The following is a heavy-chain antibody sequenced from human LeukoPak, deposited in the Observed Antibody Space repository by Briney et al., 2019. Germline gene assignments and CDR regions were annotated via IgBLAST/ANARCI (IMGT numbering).Heavy chain of an antibody. D-gene: IGHD3-3*01. CDR1: GGSISSSSYY. CDR3: ARVSIYDFWSGYYSARWFDP. V-gene: IGHV4-39*07. J-gene: IGHJ5*02. CDR2: IYYSGST. Sequence: SETLSLTCTVSGGSISSSSYYWGWIRQPPGKGLEWIGSIYYSGSTYYNPSLKSRVTISVDTSKNQFSLKLSSVTAADTAVYYCARVSIYDFWSGYYSARWFDPWGQGTLVTVSS.